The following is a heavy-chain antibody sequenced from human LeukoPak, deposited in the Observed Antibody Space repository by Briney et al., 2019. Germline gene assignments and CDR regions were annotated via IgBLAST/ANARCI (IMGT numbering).Heavy chain of an antibody. CDR2: ICTSGST. V-gene: IGHV4-61*02. Sequence: SETLSLTCTVSGGSISSGSYYWSWIRQPAGKGLEWIGRICTSGSTNYNPSLKSRVTISVDTSKNQFSLKLSSVTAADTAVYYCARDDYYYYMDVWGKGTTVTVSS. CDR3: ARDDYYYYMDV. CDR1: GGSISSGSYY. J-gene: IGHJ6*03.